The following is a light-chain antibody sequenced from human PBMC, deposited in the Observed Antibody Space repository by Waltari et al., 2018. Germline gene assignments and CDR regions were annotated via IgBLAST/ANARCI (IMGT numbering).Light chain of an antibody. CDR1: QSVSKY. CDR3: QKYGTLPAT. Sequence: EIVLTQSPGTLSLSPGERATLSCRASQSVSKYLAWYQQKPGQAPRLLSYDASTRATGIPDRFSGSGWGTDFSLTISRLEPEDFAVYYCQKYGTLPATFGQGTK. V-gene: IGKV3-20*01. CDR2: DAS. J-gene: IGKJ1*01.